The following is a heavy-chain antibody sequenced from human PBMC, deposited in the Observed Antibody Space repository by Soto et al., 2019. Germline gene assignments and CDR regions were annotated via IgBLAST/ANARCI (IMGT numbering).Heavy chain of an antibody. D-gene: IGHD2-8*01. CDR3: AKQMGTWVDNAIDF. J-gene: IGHJ4*02. V-gene: IGHV3-23*01. CDR2: LSHDGGNI. Sequence: GGSLRLSCVAPDFSFTHHAMTWVRLPPGKGLQWVAALSHDGGNIYYRDSVRGRFTISRDNSKNTLYLQMHSLKAEDTAVYFCAKQMGTWVDNAIDFWGPGTQVTVYS. CDR1: DFSFTHHA.